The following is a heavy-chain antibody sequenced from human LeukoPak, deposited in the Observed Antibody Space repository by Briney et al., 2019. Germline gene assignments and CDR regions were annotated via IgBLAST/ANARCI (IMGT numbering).Heavy chain of an antibody. Sequence: PSQTLSLTCTVSGGSISSGSYYWSWIRQPAGKGLEWIGRIYTSGSTNYNPSLKSRVTISVDTSKNQFSLKLSSVTAADTAVYYCAREAPGDWAFDIWGQGTMVTVSS. J-gene: IGHJ3*02. V-gene: IGHV4-61*02. D-gene: IGHD7-27*01. CDR3: AREAPGDWAFDI. CDR2: IYTSGST. CDR1: GGSISSGSYY.